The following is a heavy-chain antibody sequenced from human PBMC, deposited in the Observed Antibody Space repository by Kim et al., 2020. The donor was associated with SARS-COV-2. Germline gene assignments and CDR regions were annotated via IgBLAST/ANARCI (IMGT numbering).Heavy chain of an antibody. V-gene: IGHV4-34*01. CDR1: VGSLSGYH. D-gene: IGHD7-27*01. CDR3: ARGWAGVVPSPVLGSGQHHGCYGMGV. Sequence: SETLSLTCAVYVGSLSGYHWTWVRQPPGKGLEWIGEINHSGATNYNPSPRSRVAITIDTSKNQFTLKLNSGTAADTSAYFCARGWAGVVPSPVLGSGQHHGCYGMGVWGRGTTVTVSS. J-gene: IGHJ6*02. CDR2: INHSGAT.